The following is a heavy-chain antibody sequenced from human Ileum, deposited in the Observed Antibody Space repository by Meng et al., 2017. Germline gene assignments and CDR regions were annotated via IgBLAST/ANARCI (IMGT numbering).Heavy chain of an antibody. V-gene: IGHV3-21*01. CDR1: GFTFSSYS. D-gene: IGHD1-26*01. Sequence: AGSLRLSCAVSGFTFSSYSMNWVRKAPGKGLEWVSSISYSSSYIFYADSVKGRFTISRDNAKNSLLLQMNSLRAEDTAVYYCVRAGSIVGATTGWFDPWGQGTLVTVSS. CDR3: VRAGSIVGATTGWFDP. J-gene: IGHJ5*02. CDR2: ISYSSSYI.